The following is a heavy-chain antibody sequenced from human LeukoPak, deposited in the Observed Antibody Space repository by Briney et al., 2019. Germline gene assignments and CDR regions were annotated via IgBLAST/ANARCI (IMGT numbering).Heavy chain of an antibody. D-gene: IGHD2-2*01. CDR2: IYHSGST. J-gene: IGHJ4*02. CDR1: GYSISSGYY. CDR3: ASPSPLLGYCSSTSCPPFDY. V-gene: IGHV4-38-2*01. Sequence: PSETLSLTCAVSGYSISSGYYWGWIRQPPGKGLEWIGSIYHSGSTYYNPSLKSRVTISVDTSKNQFSLKLSSVTASDTAVYYCASPSPLLGYCSSTSCPPFDYWGQGTLVTVSS.